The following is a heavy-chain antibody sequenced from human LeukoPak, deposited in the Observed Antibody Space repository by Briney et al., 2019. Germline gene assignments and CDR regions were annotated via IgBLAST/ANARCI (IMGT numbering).Heavy chain of an antibody. CDR2: ISTDGTGR. CDR3: VKAGRNNWNPPGIDY. Sequence: PGGSLRLSCSASGFTFSNYAMHWVRQAPGMGLEYISAISTDGTGRYYADSVRDRFTISRDNSENMLYLQLSSLGPEDTGIYYCVKAGRNNWNPPGIDYWGQGTLISVSS. V-gene: IGHV3-64D*09. J-gene: IGHJ4*02. CDR1: GFTFSNYA. D-gene: IGHD1-20*01.